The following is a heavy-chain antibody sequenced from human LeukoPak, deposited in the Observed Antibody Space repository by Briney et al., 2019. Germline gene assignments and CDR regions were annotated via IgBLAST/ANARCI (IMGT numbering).Heavy chain of an antibody. J-gene: IGHJ4*02. Sequence: ASVKVSCKASGYTFTGYYMHWVRQAPGQGLEWMGWINPNSGGTNYAQKFQGRVTMTRDTSISTAYMELSRLRSDDTAVYYCARVHIAAAGPYYFDYWGQGTLVTVSS. CDR2: INPNSGGT. D-gene: IGHD6-13*01. CDR3: ARVHIAAAGPYYFDY. CDR1: GYTFTGYY. V-gene: IGHV1-2*02.